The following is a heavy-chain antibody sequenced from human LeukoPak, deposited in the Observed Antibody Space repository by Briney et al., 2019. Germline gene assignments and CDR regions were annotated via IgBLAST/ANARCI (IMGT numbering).Heavy chain of an antibody. J-gene: IGHJ4*02. CDR3: ARGGSGTMGY. V-gene: IGHV3-74*01. CDR1: GFTFSSYS. CDR2: INSDGSNT. Sequence: PGGSLRLSCAASGFTFSSYSMNWVRQAPGKGLVWVSRINSDGSNTTYADSVKGRFTISRDNAKNTLYLQMNSLRAEDTAVYYCARGGSGTMGYWGQGTLVTVSS. D-gene: IGHD3-10*01.